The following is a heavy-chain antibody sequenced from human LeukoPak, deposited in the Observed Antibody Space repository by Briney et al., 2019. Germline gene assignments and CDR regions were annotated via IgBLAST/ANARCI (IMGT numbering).Heavy chain of an antibody. J-gene: IGHJ4*02. CDR3: ARGGSQYCSSTSCYTLFDY. Sequence: SETLSLTCAVYGGSFSGYYWSWIRQPPGKGLEWIGEINHSGSTNYNPSLKSRVTISVDTSKNQFSLKLSSVTAADTAMYYCARGGSQYCSSTSCYTLFDYWGQGTLVTVSS. V-gene: IGHV4-34*01. CDR1: GGSFSGYY. CDR2: INHSGST. D-gene: IGHD2-2*02.